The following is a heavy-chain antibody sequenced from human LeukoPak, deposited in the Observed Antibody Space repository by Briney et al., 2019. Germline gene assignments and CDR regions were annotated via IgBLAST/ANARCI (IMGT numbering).Heavy chain of an antibody. D-gene: IGHD3-22*01. CDR2: INPNSGGT. J-gene: IGHJ4*02. V-gene: IGHV1-2*02. Sequence: ASVTVSCKASGYTFTGYYMHWVRQAPGQGLEWMGWINPNSGGTNYAQKFQGRVTMTRDTSISTAYMELSRLRSDDTAVYYCARESYDSSGYYPTYSVWGQGTLVTVSS. CDR3: ARESYDSSGYYPTYSV. CDR1: GYTFTGYY.